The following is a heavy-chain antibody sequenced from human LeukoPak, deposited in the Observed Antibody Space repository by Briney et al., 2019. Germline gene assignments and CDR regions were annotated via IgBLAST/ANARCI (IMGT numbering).Heavy chain of an antibody. CDR1: EFTFSENY. D-gene: IGHD3-10*01. J-gene: IGHJ5*02. CDR3: AREGSGSRPWFDP. V-gene: IGHV3-11*01. Sequence: GGSLGLSCVASEFTFSENYMSWIRQAPGKGLEWISYISSSGSTIYYADSVKGRFTVSRDNAKNSLYLQMNSLRAEDTAVYYCAREGSGSRPWFDPWGQGTLVTVSS. CDR2: ISSSGSTI.